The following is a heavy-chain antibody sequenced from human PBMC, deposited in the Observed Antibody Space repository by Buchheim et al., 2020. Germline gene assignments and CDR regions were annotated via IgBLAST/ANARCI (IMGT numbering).Heavy chain of an antibody. D-gene: IGHD3-3*01. V-gene: IGHV3-74*01. Sequence: EVQLVESGGGLVQPGGSLRLSCAASGFTFSSYWMHWVRQVPGKGLVWVSNINTDGTTIRYADSVKGRFTISRDNAKNTLYLQMNSLKPEDTAVYFCARSPDYHDFWSHHIFDYWGQGTL. CDR1: GFTFSSYW. CDR3: ARSPDYHDFWSHHIFDY. CDR2: INTDGTTI. J-gene: IGHJ4*02.